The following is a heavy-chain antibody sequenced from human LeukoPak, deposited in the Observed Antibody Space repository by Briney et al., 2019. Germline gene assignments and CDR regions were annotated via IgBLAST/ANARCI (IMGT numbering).Heavy chain of an antibody. J-gene: IGHJ4*02. CDR2: IYTSGST. D-gene: IGHD1-20*01. CDR3: ARGGITGKIDY. Sequence: PSQTLSLTCTVPGGSISSGSYYWSWIRQPAGKGLEWIGRIYTSGSTNYNPSLKRRVTISVDTSKNQFSLKLSSVAAADTAVYYCARGGITGKIDYWGQGTLVTVSS. CDR1: GGSISSGSYY. V-gene: IGHV4-61*02.